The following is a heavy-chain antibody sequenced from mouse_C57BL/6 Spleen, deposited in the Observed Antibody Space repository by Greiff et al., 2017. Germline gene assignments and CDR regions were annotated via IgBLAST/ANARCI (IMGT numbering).Heavy chain of an antibody. V-gene: IGHV14-2*01. CDR2: IDPEDGET. D-gene: IGHD3-3*01. CDR3: ARRGLEYYFDY. J-gene: IGHJ2*01. CDR1: GFNIKDYY. Sequence: VQLKESGAELVKPGASVKLSCTASGFNIKDYYMHWVKQRTEQGLEWIGRIDPEDGETKYAPKFQGKATITADTSSNTAYLQLSSLTSEDTAVYYCARRGLEYYFDYWGQGTTLTVSS.